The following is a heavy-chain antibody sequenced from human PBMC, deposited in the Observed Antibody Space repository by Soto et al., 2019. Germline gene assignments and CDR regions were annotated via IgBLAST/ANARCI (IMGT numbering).Heavy chain of an antibody. CDR1: GYTFTSYA. Sequence: ASVKVSCKASGYTFTSYAMHWVRQAPGQRLEWMGWINAGNGNTKYSQKFQGRVTITRDTSASTAYMELSSLRSEDTAVYYCARSIAAAGMGTIYYFDYWGRGTLVTVS. CDR3: ARSIAAAGMGTIYYFDY. D-gene: IGHD6-13*01. CDR2: INAGNGNT. J-gene: IGHJ4*02. V-gene: IGHV1-3*01.